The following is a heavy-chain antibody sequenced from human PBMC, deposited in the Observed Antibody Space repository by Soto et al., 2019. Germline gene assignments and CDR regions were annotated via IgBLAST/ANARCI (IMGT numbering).Heavy chain of an antibody. Sequence: GGSLRLSCSASGFTFSSYAMHWVRQAPGKGLEYVSAISSNGGSTYYADSVKGRFTISRDNSKNTLYLQMSSLRAEDTAVYYCVKVYCSSTSCPGDYWGQGTLVTVSS. CDR2: ISSNGGST. CDR1: GFTFSSYA. J-gene: IGHJ4*02. D-gene: IGHD2-2*01. CDR3: VKVYCSSTSCPGDY. V-gene: IGHV3-64D*06.